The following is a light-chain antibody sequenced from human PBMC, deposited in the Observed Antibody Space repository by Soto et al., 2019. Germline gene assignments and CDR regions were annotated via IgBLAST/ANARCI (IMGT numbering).Light chain of an antibody. Sequence: QPVLTQPASVSASPGQSITISCTGTSSDVGSYNLVSWYQQHPGKAPKLMIYEGSKRPSGVSNRFSGSKSGITASLTISGLQAEDEADYYCCSYAGSSTWVFGGGTKLTVL. V-gene: IGLV2-23*01. CDR3: CSYAGSSTWV. CDR1: SSDVGSYNL. J-gene: IGLJ3*02. CDR2: EGS.